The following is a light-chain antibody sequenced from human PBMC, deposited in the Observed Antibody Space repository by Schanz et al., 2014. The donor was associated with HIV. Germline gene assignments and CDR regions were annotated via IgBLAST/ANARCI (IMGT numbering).Light chain of an antibody. CDR3: QRQECAPLYT. CDR1: QTVSSSS. V-gene: IGKV3-20*01. Sequence: EIVLTQSPDTLSLSPGERATLSCRASQTVSSSSLAWYQHIPGQAPRLLIHDASTRATGIPDRFSGSGSGSEFTLSISRLEPEDSAVYFYQRQECAPLYTFGQGTKVEI. J-gene: IGKJ2*01. CDR2: DAS.